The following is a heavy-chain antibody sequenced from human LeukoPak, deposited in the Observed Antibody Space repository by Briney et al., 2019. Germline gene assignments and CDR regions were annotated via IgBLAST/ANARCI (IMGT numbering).Heavy chain of an antibody. D-gene: IGHD4-23*01. J-gene: IGHJ2*01. CDR2: INPNSGGT. V-gene: IGHV1-2*02. CDR1: GYTFTGYY. Sequence: VASVKVSCKASGYTFTGYYMHWVRQAPGQGLEWMGWINPNSGGTNYAQKFQGRVTMTRDTSITTAYMELSRLSSDDTAAYYCARHPGKVTNDWYFDLWGRGTLVTVSS. CDR3: ARHPGKVTNDWYFDL.